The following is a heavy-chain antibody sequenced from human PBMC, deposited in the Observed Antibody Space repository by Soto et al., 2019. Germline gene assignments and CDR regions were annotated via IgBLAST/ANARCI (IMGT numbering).Heavy chain of an antibody. D-gene: IGHD2-2*01. V-gene: IGHV3-49*03. Sequence: GGSLRLSCTASGFTFGDYAMSWFRQAPGKGLEWVGFIRSKAYGGTTEYAASVKGRFTISRDDSKSIAYLQMNSLKTEDTAVYYCTRDRYCSSTSCYVPYYYMDVWGKGTTVTVSS. CDR2: IRSKAYGGTT. CDR3: TRDRYCSSTSCYVPYYYMDV. J-gene: IGHJ6*03. CDR1: GFTFGDYA.